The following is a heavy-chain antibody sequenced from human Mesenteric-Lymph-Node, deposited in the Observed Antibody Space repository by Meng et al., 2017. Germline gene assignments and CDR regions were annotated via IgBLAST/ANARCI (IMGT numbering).Heavy chain of an antibody. V-gene: IGHV1-46*01. D-gene: IGHD3-3*01. J-gene: IGHJ4*02. CDR2: INPIGGSA. CDR1: GYSFTSYY. Sequence: ASVNVSCKASGYSFTSYYMHWVRQAPGKGLEWMGIINPIGGSADYAQKFQDRVTMTTDTSTSTVYLELSSLRSEDTAVYYCARFNDFWSGYNEVYFDYWGQGTLATSSS. CDR3: ARFNDFWSGYNEVYFDY.